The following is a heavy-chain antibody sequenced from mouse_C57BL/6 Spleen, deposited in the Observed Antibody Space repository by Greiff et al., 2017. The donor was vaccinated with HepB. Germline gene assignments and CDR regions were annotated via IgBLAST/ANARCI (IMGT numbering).Heavy chain of an antibody. J-gene: IGHJ3*01. CDR3: ARDQGDYSVWFAY. Sequence: DVQLVESGGGLVKPGGSLKLSCAASGFTFSSYAMSWVRQTPEKRLEWVATISDGGSYTYYPDNVKGRFTISRDNAKNNLYLQMSHLKSEDTAMYYWARDQGDYSVWFAYWGQGTLVTVSA. CDR2: ISDGGSYT. D-gene: IGHD2-12*01. V-gene: IGHV5-4*01. CDR1: GFTFSSYA.